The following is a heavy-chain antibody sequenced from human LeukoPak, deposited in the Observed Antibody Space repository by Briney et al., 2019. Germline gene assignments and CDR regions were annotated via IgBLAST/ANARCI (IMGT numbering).Heavy chain of an antibody. CDR2: IYHSGST. Sequence: SETLSLTCAVSGYSISSGYYWGWIRQPPGKGLEWVDSIYHSGSTYYNPSLKNRVTISVDTSKNQFSLKLSSVTAADTAVYYCARHGTVAGAFDIWGRGTMVTVSS. CDR1: GYSISSGYY. CDR3: ARHGTVAGAFDI. D-gene: IGHD4-23*01. V-gene: IGHV4-38-2*01. J-gene: IGHJ3*02.